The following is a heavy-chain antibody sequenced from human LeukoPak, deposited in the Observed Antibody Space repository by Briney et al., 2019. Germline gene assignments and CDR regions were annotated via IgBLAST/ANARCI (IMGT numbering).Heavy chain of an antibody. V-gene: IGHV3-7*01. Sequence: GGSLRLSCAASGFTLSTYWMSWVRQAPGKGLEWVANIKQDGSEKYYVDSVKGRFTISRDNAKNSLFLQMNSLRAEDTAVYYCAKGRGTAMAPDYWGQGTLVTVSS. CDR1: GFTLSTYW. D-gene: IGHD5-18*01. CDR2: IKQDGSEK. CDR3: AKGRGTAMAPDY. J-gene: IGHJ4*02.